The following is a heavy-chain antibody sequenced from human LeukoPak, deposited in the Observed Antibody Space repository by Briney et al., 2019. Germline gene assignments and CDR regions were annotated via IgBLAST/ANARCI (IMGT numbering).Heavy chain of an antibody. V-gene: IGHV4-38-2*02. D-gene: IGHD1-26*01. J-gene: IGHJ6*02. CDR3: ARVREIAPERWDSVTGGRYYYYGMDV. CDR2: IYHSGNT. Sequence: PSETLSLTCIVSGYSISSGYYWGWIRPPPGKGLEWIGSIYHSGNTYYNPSLKSRVTISVDTSKSQFSLKLNSVTAADTAVYYCARVREIAPERWDSVTGGRYYYYGMDVWGQGTTVTVSS. CDR1: GYSISSGYY.